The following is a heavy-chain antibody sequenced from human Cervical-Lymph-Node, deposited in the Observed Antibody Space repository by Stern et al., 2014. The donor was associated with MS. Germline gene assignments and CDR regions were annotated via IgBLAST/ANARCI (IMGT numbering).Heavy chain of an antibody. CDR3: ARIRYSSSWYYFDY. CDR2: IAWDDDK. V-gene: IGHV2-70*01. D-gene: IGHD6-13*01. J-gene: IGHJ4*02. CDR1: GFSLSTSGMC. Sequence: QVTLKESGPALVKPTQTLTLTCTFSGFSLSTSGMCVSWIRQPPGKALEWLALIAWDDDKYYSTSLKTRLTISKDTSKNQVVLTMTNMDPVDTATYYCARIRYSSSWYYFDYWGQGTLVTVSS.